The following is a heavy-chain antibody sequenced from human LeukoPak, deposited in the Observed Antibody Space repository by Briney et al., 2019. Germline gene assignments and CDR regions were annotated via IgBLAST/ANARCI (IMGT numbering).Heavy chain of an antibody. V-gene: IGHV1-8*01. CDR2: MNPNSGNT. CDR3: ARVKYSSGWPKFDY. Sequence: VASVKVSCKASGYTFTSYDINWVRQATGQGLEWMGWMNPNSGNTGYAQKFQGRVTMTRNTSISTAYMELSRLRSDDTAVYYCARVKYSSGWPKFDYWGQGTLVTVSS. J-gene: IGHJ4*02. CDR1: GYTFTSYD. D-gene: IGHD6-19*01.